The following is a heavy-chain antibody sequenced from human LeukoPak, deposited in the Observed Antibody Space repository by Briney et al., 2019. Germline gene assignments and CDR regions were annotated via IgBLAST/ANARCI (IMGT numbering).Heavy chain of an antibody. V-gene: IGHV3-23*01. CDR1: RFTFNSYA. CDR3: AKDVWAYGSGNYVNHGFDF. Sequence: GGSLRLSCAAPRFTFNSYAMSWVRQAPGKGLEWVSTISGSGGSTYYADSVEGRFTISRDNSKNTLYLQLNSLRAEDTAVYYCAKDVWAYGSGNYVNHGFDFWGQGTMVTVSS. D-gene: IGHD3-10*01. CDR2: ISGSGGST. J-gene: IGHJ3*01.